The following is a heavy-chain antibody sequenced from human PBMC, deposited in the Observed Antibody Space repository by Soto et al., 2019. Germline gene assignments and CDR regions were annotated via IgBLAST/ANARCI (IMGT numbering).Heavy chain of an antibody. CDR2: VEPSDSYT. CDR1: GYSFTSYW. V-gene: IGHV5-10-1*01. J-gene: IGHJ3*02. Sequence: PGESLKISCKGSGYSFTSYWISWVRQMPGKGLEWMGRVEPSDSYTNYGRSFQGHVTVTADKSISTAYLQWSSLKASDTARYYCARPNGYNSSPDAFEIWGQGTLVTVSS. D-gene: IGHD6-13*01. CDR3: ARPNGYNSSPDAFEI.